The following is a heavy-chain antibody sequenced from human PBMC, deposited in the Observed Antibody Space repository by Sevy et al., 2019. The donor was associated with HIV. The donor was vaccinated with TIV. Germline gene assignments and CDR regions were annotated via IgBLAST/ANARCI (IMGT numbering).Heavy chain of an antibody. CDR3: ARSLYDFWSGYVWDYFDY. Sequence: GGSLRLSCAASGFTFSSYWMSWVRQAPGKGLEWVANIKQDGSEKYYVDSVKGRFTISRDKAKNSLYLQMNSLRAEDTAVYYCARSLYDFWSGYVWDYFDYWGQGTLVTVSS. V-gene: IGHV3-7*01. J-gene: IGHJ4*02. CDR2: IKQDGSEK. D-gene: IGHD3-3*01. CDR1: GFTFSSYW.